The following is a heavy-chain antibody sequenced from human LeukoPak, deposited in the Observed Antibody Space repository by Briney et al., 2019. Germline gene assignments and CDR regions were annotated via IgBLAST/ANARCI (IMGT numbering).Heavy chain of an antibody. Sequence: SETLSLTCAVYGGSFSGHYWTWIRQPPGKGLEWIGEINNSGSTNYNPSLKSRVTIGVDTSKNQFPLKVRSVTAGDTAVYYCARVHQQLALYAFDFWGHGTLVTVSS. CDR2: INNSGST. CDR1: GGSFSGHY. V-gene: IGHV4-34*01. CDR3: ARVHQQLALYAFDF. D-gene: IGHD6-13*01. J-gene: IGHJ3*01.